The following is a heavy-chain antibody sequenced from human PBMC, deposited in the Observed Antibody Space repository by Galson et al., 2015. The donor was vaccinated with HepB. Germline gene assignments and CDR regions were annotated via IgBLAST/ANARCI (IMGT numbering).Heavy chain of an antibody. CDR3: ARDAARGLRTSGSYDY. CDR1: GFTFSSYA. CDR2: ISGSGGST. V-gene: IGHV3-23*01. J-gene: IGHJ4*02. D-gene: IGHD1-26*01. Sequence: SLRLSCAASGFTFSSYAMSWVRQAPGKGLEWVSAISGSGGSTYYADSVKGRFTISRDNAKNSLYLQMNSLRAEDTAVYYCARDAARGLRTSGSYDYWGQGTLVTVSS.